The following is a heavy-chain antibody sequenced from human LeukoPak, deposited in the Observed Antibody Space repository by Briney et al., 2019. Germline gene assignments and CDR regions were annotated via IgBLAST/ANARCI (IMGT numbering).Heavy chain of an antibody. V-gene: IGHV3-7*01. J-gene: IGHJ4*02. CDR1: GFTFSNAW. CDR2: IKEDGSEK. Sequence: PGGSLRLSCAASGFTFSNAWMSWVRQAPGKGLEWVANIKEDGSEKYYVDSVKGRFTISRDNAKNSLYLQMISLRAEDTAVYYCARISRSTSCYRDWGQGTLVTVSS. CDR3: ARISRSTSCYRD. D-gene: IGHD2-2*01.